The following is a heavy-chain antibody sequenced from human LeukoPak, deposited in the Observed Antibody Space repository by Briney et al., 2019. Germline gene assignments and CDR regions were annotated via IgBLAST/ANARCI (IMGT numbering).Heavy chain of an antibody. J-gene: IGHJ4*02. V-gene: IGHV3-30*04. CDR2: ISYDGSNK. CDR1: GFTFSSYA. Sequence: GGSLRLSCAASGFTFSSYAMHWVRQAPGKGLEWVAVISYDGSNKYYADSVKGRFTISRDNSKNTPYLQMNSLRAEDTAVYYCARALVVVTAKQDYWGQGTLVTVSS. CDR3: ARALVVVTAKQDY. D-gene: IGHD2-21*02.